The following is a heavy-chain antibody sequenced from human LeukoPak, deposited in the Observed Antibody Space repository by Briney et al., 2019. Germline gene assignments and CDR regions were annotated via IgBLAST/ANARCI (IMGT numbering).Heavy chain of an antibody. Sequence: GGSLRLSCAASGFTFSDYYMSWIRQAPGKGLEWVSCISSSGSTIYYADSVKGRFTISRDNAKNSLYLQMNSLRAEDTAVYYCARAAEYYDILTGCDYWGQGTLVTVSS. CDR3: ARAAEYYDILTGCDY. CDR2: ISSSGSTI. CDR1: GFTFSDYY. J-gene: IGHJ4*02. D-gene: IGHD3-9*01. V-gene: IGHV3-11*01.